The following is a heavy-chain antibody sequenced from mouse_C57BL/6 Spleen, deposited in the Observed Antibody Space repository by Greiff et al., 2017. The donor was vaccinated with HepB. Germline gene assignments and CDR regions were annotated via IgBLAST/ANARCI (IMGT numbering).Heavy chain of an antibody. V-gene: IGHV3-6*01. Sequence: ESGPGLVKPSQSLSLTCSVTGYSITSGYYWNWIRQFPGNKLEWMGYISYDGSNNYNPSLKNRISITRDTSKNQFFLKLNSVTTEDTATYYCARDNYDYAYYAMDYWGQGTSVTVSS. CDR2: ISYDGSN. J-gene: IGHJ4*01. D-gene: IGHD2-4*01. CDR1: GYSITSGYY. CDR3: ARDNYDYAYYAMDY.